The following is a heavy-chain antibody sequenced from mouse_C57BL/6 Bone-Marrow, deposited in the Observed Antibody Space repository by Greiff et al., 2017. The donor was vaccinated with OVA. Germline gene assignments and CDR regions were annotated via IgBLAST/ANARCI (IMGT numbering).Heavy chain of an antibody. D-gene: IGHD3-2*02. J-gene: IGHJ4*01. V-gene: IGHV5-17*01. CDR1: GFTFSDYG. CDR3: ARATAQATSYYYAMDY. Sequence: EVKVEESGGGLVKPGGSLKLSCAASGFTFSDYGMHWVRQAPEKGLEWVAYISSGSSTIYYADTVKGRFTISRDNAKNTLFLQMTSLRSEDTAMYYCARATAQATSYYYAMDYWGQGTSVTVSS. CDR2: ISSGSSTI.